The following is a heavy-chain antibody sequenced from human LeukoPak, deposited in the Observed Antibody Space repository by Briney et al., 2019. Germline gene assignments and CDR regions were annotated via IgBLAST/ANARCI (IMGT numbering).Heavy chain of an antibody. V-gene: IGHV4-39*01. CDR2: IYYSGST. CDR1: GGSISSSSYY. CDR3: ARHKREGVVPAAMARLGFDY. Sequence: PSETLSLTCTVSGGSISSSSYYWGWIRQPPGKGLEWIGSIYYSGSTYYNPSLKSRVTISVDTSKNQFSLKLSSVTAADTAVYYCARHKREGVVPAAMARLGFDYWGQGTLVTVSS. D-gene: IGHD2-2*01. J-gene: IGHJ4*02.